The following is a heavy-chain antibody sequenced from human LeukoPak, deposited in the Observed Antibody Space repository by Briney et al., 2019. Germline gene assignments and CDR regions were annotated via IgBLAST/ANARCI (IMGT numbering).Heavy chain of an antibody. D-gene: IGHD2-15*01. CDR2: MNPNSGNT. J-gene: IGHJ4*02. CDR3: ARGTHSSSHFDY. Sequence: ASVKVSCKASGYTFTSYDINWVRQATGQGLEWMGWMNPNSGNTGYAQKFQGRVTMTRNTSISTAYMELSSLRSEDTAVYYCARGTHSSSHFDYWGQGTLVTVSS. V-gene: IGHV1-8*01. CDR1: GYTFTSYD.